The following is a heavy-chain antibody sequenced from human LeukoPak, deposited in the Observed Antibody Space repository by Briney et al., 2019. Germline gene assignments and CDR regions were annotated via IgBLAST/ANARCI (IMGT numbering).Heavy chain of an antibody. CDR3: ARVRWELGFDY. CDR1: GFTFSSYA. CDR2: ISYDGSNK. D-gene: IGHD4-23*01. Sequence: GGSLRLSCAASGFTFSSYAMHWVRQAPGKGLEWVAVISYDGSNKYYADSVKGRFTISRDNSKNTLYLQMNSLRAEDTAVYYCARVRWELGFDYWGQGTLVTVSS. J-gene: IGHJ4*02. V-gene: IGHV3-30-3*01.